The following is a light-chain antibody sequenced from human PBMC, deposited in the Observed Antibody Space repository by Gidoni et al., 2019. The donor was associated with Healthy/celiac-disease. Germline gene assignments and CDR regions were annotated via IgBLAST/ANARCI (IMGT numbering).Light chain of an antibody. CDR1: QSISSY. CDR3: QQSYSTPRT. J-gene: IGKJ2*01. Sequence: DIQITQSPSSLSASVGDRVTITCRASQSISSYLNWYQQKPGKAPKLLIYAASSLQSGVPSRFSGSGSGTDFTLTISSLQHEDFATYYCQQSYSTPRTFGQGAKLEIK. V-gene: IGKV1-39*01. CDR2: AAS.